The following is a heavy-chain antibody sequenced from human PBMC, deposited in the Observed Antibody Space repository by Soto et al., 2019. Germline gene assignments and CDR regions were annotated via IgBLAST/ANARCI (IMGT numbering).Heavy chain of an antibody. CDR1: GGSISSGAYS. Sequence: SQTLSLTCAVSGGSISSGAYSWSWIRQPPGKGLEWIGYIYHSGSTYYNPSLKSRVTISVDLSKNQFSLKLTSVTAADTAVYYCAREENYDILTGDTGWFDPWGQGILVTVSS. D-gene: IGHD3-9*01. V-gene: IGHV4-30-2*01. J-gene: IGHJ5*02. CDR3: AREENYDILTGDTGWFDP. CDR2: IYHSGST.